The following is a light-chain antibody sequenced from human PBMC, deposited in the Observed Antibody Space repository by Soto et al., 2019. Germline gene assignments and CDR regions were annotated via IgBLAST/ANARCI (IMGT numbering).Light chain of an antibody. J-gene: IGKJ1*01. V-gene: IGKV3-20*01. CDR1: QSVTSNY. CDR2: AAS. CDR3: EQSGSALTWT. Sequence: EVVLTQSPGTVALSPGERATLSCRASQSVTSNYLAGYQQKPGQAPRLLIYAASSRATGIPDRFSGSGSRKDFSLTVSRLEPEDFAVYYSEQSGSALTWTFGQGTKVDIK.